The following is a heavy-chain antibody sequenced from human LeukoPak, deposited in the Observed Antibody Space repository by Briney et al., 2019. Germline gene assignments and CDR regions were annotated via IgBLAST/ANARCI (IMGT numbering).Heavy chain of an antibody. CDR1: GFTFSSYS. CDR3: ARDRERWLQPFDY. V-gene: IGHV3-21*01. CDR2: SSSSSSYI. D-gene: IGHD5-24*01. J-gene: IGHJ4*02. Sequence: GGSLRLSCAASGFTFSSYSMNWVRQAPGKGLEWVSSSSSSSSYIYYADSVKGRFTISRDNAKNSLYLQMNSLRAEDTAVYYCARDRERWLQPFDYWGQGTLVTVSS.